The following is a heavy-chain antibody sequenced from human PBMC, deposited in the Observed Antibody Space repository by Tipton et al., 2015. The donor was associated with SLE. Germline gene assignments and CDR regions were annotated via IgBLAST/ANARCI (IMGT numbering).Heavy chain of an antibody. CDR2: IFTSGST. Sequence: TLSLTCTVSGGSISSYYWSWIRPPAGKGLEWIWCIFTSGSTNHNPSLKSQVTISVDTSKNPFSLKLSSVTAADTAGYYCARDLNYYVSSGYPNSAAFDIWGQGTMVTVSS. J-gene: IGHJ3*02. D-gene: IGHD3-22*01. CDR1: GGSISSYY. V-gene: IGHV4-4*07. CDR3: ARDLNYYVSSGYPNSAAFDI.